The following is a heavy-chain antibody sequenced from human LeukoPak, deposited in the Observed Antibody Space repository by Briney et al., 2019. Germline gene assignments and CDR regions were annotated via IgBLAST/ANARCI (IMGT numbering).Heavy chain of an antibody. V-gene: IGHV1-46*01. D-gene: IGHD3-10*01. CDR3: ARDLVTMVRGVIVRYFDY. J-gene: IGHJ4*02. CDR2: INPSGGST. CDR1: GYTFTSNY. Sequence: ASVKVSCKASGYTFTSNYMLWVRQAPGQGLEWMGIINPSGGSTSYAQKFQGRVTMTRDTSTSTVYMELSSLRSEDTAVYYCARDLVTMVRGVIVRYFDYWGQGTLVTVSS.